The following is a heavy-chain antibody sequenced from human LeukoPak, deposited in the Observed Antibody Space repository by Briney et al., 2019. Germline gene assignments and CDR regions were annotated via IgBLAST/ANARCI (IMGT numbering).Heavy chain of an antibody. CDR1: GGTFSSYA. V-gene: IGHV1-69*05. CDR2: IIPIFGTA. D-gene: IGHD3-22*01. CDR3: ARGDSLLPITMMGAFDI. Sequence: SAKVSCKASGGTFSSYAISWVRQAPGQGLEWMGGIIPIFGTANYAQKFQGRVTITTDESTSTAYMELSSLRSEDTAVYYCARGDSLLPITMMGAFDIWGQGTMVTVSS. J-gene: IGHJ3*02.